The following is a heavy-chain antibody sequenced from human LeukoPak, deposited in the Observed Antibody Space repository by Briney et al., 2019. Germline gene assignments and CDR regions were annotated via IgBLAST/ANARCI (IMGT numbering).Heavy chain of an antibody. CDR3: ARRYYDSSGYYFIS. V-gene: IGHV5-10-1*01. CDR2: IDPSDSYT. D-gene: IGHD3-22*01. CDR1: GYSFTSYW. J-gene: IGHJ4*02. Sequence: GESLKISCKGSGYSFTSYWIGWVRQMPGKGLEWMGRIDPSDSYTNYSPSFQGHVIISADKSISTAYLQWSSLKASDTAMYYCARRYYDSSGYYFISWGQGTLVTVSS.